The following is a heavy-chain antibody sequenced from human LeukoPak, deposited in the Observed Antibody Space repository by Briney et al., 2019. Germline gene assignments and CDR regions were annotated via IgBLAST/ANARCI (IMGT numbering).Heavy chain of an antibody. CDR1: GGSISSYY. J-gene: IGHJ4*02. D-gene: IGHD3-22*01. Sequence: PSETLSFTCTVSGGSISSYYWSWIRQPPGKGLEWIGYIYYSGSTNYNPSLKSRVTISVDTSKNQFSLKLSSVTAADTAVYYCARAGYYYNSRPFDYWGQGTLVTVSS. CDR3: ARAGYYYNSRPFDY. V-gene: IGHV4-59*01. CDR2: IYYSGST.